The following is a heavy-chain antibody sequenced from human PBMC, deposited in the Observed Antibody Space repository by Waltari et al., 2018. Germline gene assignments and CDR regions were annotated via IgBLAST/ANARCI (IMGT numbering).Heavy chain of an antibody. CDR2: IIPMPGIT. D-gene: IGHD5-12*01. CDR3: ARRVSTKGAFEV. Sequence: QVQLVQSGPEVKQPGSSVKVSCKSSGGPFSSVGLLWLRQAPGQGLEWMGKIIPMPGITDYEQKFQGRLRITADRSTTTGYMELRSLGTEDTAIYYCARRVSTKGAFEVRGRGTLVTVSP. V-gene: IGHV1-69*02. CDR1: GGPFSSVG. J-gene: IGHJ3*01.